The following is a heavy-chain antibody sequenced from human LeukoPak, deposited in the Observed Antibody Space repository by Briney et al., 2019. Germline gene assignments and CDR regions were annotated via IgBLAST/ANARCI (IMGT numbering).Heavy chain of an antibody. CDR1: DDSISDYY. D-gene: IGHD6-13*01. J-gene: IGHJ5*02. CDR2: ISYSGSA. Sequence: PSETLSLTCTVSDDSISDYYWSWIRQPPGKGLEWIGYISYSGSANYNPSLKSRVTISLDTSKNQFSLKLTSVTTADTAVSYCARTHSSSLIWFDPWGQGTLVIVSS. CDR3: ARTHSSSLIWFDP. V-gene: IGHV4-59*01.